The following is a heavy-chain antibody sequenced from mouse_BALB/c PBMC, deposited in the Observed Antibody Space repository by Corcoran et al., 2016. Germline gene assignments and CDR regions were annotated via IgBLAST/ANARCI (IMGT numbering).Heavy chain of an antibody. D-gene: IGHD2-1*01. J-gene: IGHJ4*01. V-gene: IGHV1-18*01. Sequence: EVLLQQSGPELVKPGASVKIPCKASGYTFTDYNMDWVKQSHGKSLEWIGDINPNNGGTIYNQKFKGKATLTVDKSSSTAYMELRSLTSEEPAVYYCARKFYYGNSYYAMDYWGQGTSVTVSS. CDR3: ARKFYYGNSYYAMDY. CDR1: GYTFTDYN. CDR2: INPNNGGT.